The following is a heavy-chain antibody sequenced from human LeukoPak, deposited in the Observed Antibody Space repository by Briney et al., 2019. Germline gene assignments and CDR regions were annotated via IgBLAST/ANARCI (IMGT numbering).Heavy chain of an antibody. V-gene: IGHV3-33*01. CDR2: IWYDGSNK. J-gene: IGHJ1*01. CDR3: ARGDGYNDAEYLQH. CDR1: GFTFSSYG. Sequence: GGSLRLSCAASGFTFSSYGMHWVRQAPGKGLEWVAVIWYDGSNKYYGDSMKGRFTISRDNSKKTLYLQMNSLRVEDTAVYYCARGDGYNDAEYLQHWGQGTLVTVS. D-gene: IGHD5-24*01.